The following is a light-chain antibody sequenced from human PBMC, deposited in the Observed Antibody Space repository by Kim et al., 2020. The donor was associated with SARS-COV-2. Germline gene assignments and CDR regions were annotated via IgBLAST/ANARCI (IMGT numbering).Light chain of an antibody. CDR1: RGPSHYA. J-gene: IGLJ3*02. CDR3: QTWGTGMV. V-gene: IGLV4-69*01. CDR2: VKSDGGH. Sequence: GASVKRPCTLTRGPSHYAIAWHQQRPGKGPRYVMKVKSDGGHTRGDDVPDRFSASSSGADRYLTISNLRSDDEADYYCQTWGTGMVFGGGTQLTVL.